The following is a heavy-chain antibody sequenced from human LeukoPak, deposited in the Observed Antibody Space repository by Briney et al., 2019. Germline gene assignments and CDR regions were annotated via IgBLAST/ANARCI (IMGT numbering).Heavy chain of an antibody. CDR2: IIPILGIA. V-gene: IGHV1-69*04. CDR3: ARDKSAIFGVVPHEDYYYYMDV. J-gene: IGHJ6*03. CDR1: GGTFSSYT. D-gene: IGHD3-3*01. Sequence: SVKVSCKASGGTFSSYTISWVRQAPGQGLEWMGRIIPILGIANYAQKFQGRVTITADKSMSTAYMELSSLRSEDTAVYYCARDKSAIFGVVPHEDYYYYMDVWGKGTTVTVSS.